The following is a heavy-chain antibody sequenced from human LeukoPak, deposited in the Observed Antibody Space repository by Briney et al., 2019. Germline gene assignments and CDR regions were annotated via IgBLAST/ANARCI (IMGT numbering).Heavy chain of an antibody. CDR2: IIPIFGTA. J-gene: IGHJ4*02. CDR3: ARDRYCSGGSCYGFGY. CDR1: GGTFSSYA. D-gene: IGHD2-15*01. V-gene: IGHV1-69*06. Sequence: SVKVSCKASGGTFSSYAISWVRQAPGQGLEWMGGIIPIFGTANYAQKFQGRVTITADKSTSTAYMELSSLRSEDTAVYYCARDRYCSGGSCYGFGYWGQGTLVTVSS.